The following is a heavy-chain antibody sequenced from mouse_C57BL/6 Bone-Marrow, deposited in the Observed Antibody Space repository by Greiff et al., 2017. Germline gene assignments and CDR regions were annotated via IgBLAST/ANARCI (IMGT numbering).Heavy chain of an antibody. J-gene: IGHJ3*01. Sequence: EVHLVESEGGLVQPGSSMELSCTASGFTFSDYYMAWVRQVPEKGLEWVANINYDGSSTYYLDSLKSRFIISRDNAKNILYLQMSSLKSEDTATYYCARDLLKQAWFAYWGQGTLVTVSA. D-gene: IGHD1-3*01. CDR3: ARDLLKQAWFAY. V-gene: IGHV5-16*01. CDR1: GFTFSDYY. CDR2: INYDGSST.